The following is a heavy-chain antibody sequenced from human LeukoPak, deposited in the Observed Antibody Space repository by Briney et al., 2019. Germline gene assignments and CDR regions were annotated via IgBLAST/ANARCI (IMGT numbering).Heavy chain of an antibody. V-gene: IGHV4-4*07. Sequence: PSETLSLTCTVSGGSISSYYWSWIRQPAGKGLEWIGRIYTSGSTNYNPSLKSRVTMSVDTSKNQFSLKLSSVTAADTAVYYCARVEEPGGSYYRNAFDIWGQGTMVTVSS. J-gene: IGHJ3*02. D-gene: IGHD1-26*01. CDR2: IYTSGST. CDR3: ARVEEPGGSYYRNAFDI. CDR1: GGSISSYY.